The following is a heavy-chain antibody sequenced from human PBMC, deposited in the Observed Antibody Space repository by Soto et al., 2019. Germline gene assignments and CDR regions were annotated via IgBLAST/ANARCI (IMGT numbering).Heavy chain of an antibody. D-gene: IGHD3-22*01. J-gene: IGHJ4*02. V-gene: IGHV1-69*01. Sequence: QVQLVQSGAEGGKPGPSVKFSCKASEGTFSRHAISWVRQAPGQGLEWMGGITPIFGTANHAQKFQGRVTIIADESTSTVYMELSSLRSEDTAMYYCARGWGYDSNDYYYAYWGQGTLVIVSS. CDR1: EGTFSRHA. CDR3: ARGWGYDSNDYYYAY. CDR2: ITPIFGTA.